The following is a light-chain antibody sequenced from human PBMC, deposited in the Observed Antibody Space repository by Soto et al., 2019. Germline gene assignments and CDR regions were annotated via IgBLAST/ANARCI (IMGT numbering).Light chain of an antibody. CDR3: QQSSTTPWT. J-gene: IGKJ1*01. Sequence: DIQMTQSPPSLSASLGDSVTITCRASQTITRNLNWYQQKPGKPPNLLIFGASSLQSGVPSRFVGSGSGTRFTLTVTNLQPEDFATYFCQQSSTTPWTFGQGTKVEVK. CDR1: QTITRN. CDR2: GAS. V-gene: IGKV1-39*01.